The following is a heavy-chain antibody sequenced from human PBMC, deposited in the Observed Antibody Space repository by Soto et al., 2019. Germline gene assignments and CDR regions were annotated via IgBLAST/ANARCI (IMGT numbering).Heavy chain of an antibody. J-gene: IGHJ4*02. CDR1: GGALSSGSFY. CDR2: SYHNGET. V-gene: IGHV4-39*01. Sequence: SETLSLTCIVSGGALSSGSFYWGWIRQSPGKGLEWIGSSYHNGETYYKPPLRGRVTVSVDTSKNQFSLNLSSVTAADTAVYSCVRSLPPWSGYRFDSWGQGILVTVSS. CDR3: VRSLPPWSGYRFDS. D-gene: IGHD3-3*01.